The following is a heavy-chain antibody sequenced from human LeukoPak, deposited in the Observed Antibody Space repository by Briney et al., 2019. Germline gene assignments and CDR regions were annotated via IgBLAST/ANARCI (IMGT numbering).Heavy chain of an antibody. D-gene: IGHD3-22*01. CDR3: AKGITMIVVAPGY. Sequence: GSLRLSCAASGFTFSSYAMSWVRQAPGKGLEWVSAISGSGGSTYYADSVKGRFTISRNNSKNTLYLQMNSLRAEDTAVYYCAKGITMIVVAPGYWGQGTLVTVSS. CDR1: GFTFSSYA. J-gene: IGHJ4*02. V-gene: IGHV3-23*01. CDR2: ISGSGGST.